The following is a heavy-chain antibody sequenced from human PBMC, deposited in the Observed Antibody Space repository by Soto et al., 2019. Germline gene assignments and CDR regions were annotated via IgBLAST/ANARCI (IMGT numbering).Heavy chain of an antibody. J-gene: IGHJ6*02. CDR1: GYTFTSFG. Sequence: ASVQVSCKASGYTFTSFGINWVRQAPGQGLEGMGWVSVHNGNTNYAQNLQDRVTMTRDTSASAAYMELRSQRSDYTAVYRCATPTGIYYYAMDVWGQGTTVTVSS. V-gene: IGHV1-18*01. CDR3: ATPTGIYYYAMDV. CDR2: VSVHNGNT.